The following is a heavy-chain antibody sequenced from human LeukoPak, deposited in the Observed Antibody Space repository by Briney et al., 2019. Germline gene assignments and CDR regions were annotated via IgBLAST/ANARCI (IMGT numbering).Heavy chain of an antibody. CDR3: ARHSVVDRKYFDGYPRDFDP. Sequence: SETLSLTCTVSGGSISTGNCYWAWIRQPPGKGREWIGSISYSVRTYYYPSLRSRLTISVATSKSHLILKLKSVAAADMAVYYCARHSVVDRKYFDGYPRDFDPWGHGTLVTVSS. V-gene: IGHV4-39*01. CDR2: ISYSVRT. CDR1: GGSISTGNCY. D-gene: IGHD5-18*01. J-gene: IGHJ5*02.